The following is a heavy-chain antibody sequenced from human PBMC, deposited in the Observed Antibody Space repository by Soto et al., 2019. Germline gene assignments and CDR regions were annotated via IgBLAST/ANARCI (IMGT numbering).Heavy chain of an antibody. V-gene: IGHV4-30-4*01. Sequence: QVQLQESGPGLVNPSETLSLTCTVSGGSVSSGDYYWSWIRQPPGKDLEWIGYIYYSGSTYFAPSLKSRVRMATDTSENQFSLKLSSVTAADTAIYYCATERSGSSPLLFDFWGRGVLVTVSS. CDR1: GGSVSSGDYY. D-gene: IGHD3-22*01. J-gene: IGHJ4*02. CDR2: IYYSGST. CDR3: ATERSGSSPLLFDF.